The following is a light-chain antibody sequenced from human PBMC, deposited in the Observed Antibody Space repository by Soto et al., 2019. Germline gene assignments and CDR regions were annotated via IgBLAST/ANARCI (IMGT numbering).Light chain of an antibody. V-gene: IGKV1-6*01. CDR2: AAS. Sequence: AIQMTQSPSSLSASVGDRVTITCRASQDIKVDLGWYQQKPGKAPKLLIYAASSLQSGVPSRFSGSGSGTDFTLTISSLQPEDFATYYCLQDYTYPRTFGQGTKVEFK. CDR1: QDIKVD. J-gene: IGKJ1*01. CDR3: LQDYTYPRT.